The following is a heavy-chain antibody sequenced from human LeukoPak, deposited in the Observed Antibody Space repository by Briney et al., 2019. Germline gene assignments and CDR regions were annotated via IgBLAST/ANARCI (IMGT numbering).Heavy chain of an antibody. V-gene: IGHV3-23*01. Sequence: GGSLRLSCAASGFTFSSYAMSWVRQAPGKGLEWVSALSGNGGTTYYADSVKGRFTISRDNSKNTLYLQMNSLRAEDTAVYYCAKVAGGYGHWYFDLWGRGTLVTVSS. CDR3: AKVAGGYGHWYFDL. CDR1: GFTFSSYA. J-gene: IGHJ2*01. D-gene: IGHD4-17*01. CDR2: LSGNGGTT.